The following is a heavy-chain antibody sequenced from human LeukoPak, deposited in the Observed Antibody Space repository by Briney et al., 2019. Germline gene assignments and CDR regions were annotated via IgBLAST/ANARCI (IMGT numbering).Heavy chain of an antibody. D-gene: IGHD6-19*01. CDR1: GFTFSSYS. CDR2: IKQDGSEK. V-gene: IGHV3-7*01. J-gene: IGHJ4*02. Sequence: GGSLRLSCAASGFTFSSYSMNWVRQAPGEGLEWVANIKQDGSEKYYVDSVKGRFTISRDNAKNSLFLQMNSLRGEDTAVYYCARDKVGGSMAGSNFDYWGQGTLVTVSS. CDR3: ARDKVGGSMAGSNFDY.